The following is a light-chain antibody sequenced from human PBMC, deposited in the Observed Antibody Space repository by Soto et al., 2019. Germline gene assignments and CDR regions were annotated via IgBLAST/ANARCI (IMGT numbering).Light chain of an antibody. J-gene: IGKJ2*01. CDR3: QQSKTYYT. CDR1: QNIRGY. V-gene: IGKV1-39*01. CDR2: AAS. Sequence: DIHMILTPPSLSASVRDSVTITCRASQNIRGYLNWYQQKPGKAPKLLIYAASSLQSGIPSRFSGSGSETHFTLTISSLQPYDFATYYCQQSKTYYTFG.